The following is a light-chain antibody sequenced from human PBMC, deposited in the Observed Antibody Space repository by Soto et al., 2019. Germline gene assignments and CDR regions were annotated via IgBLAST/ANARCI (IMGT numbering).Light chain of an antibody. J-gene: IGLJ3*02. CDR3: QYYDSSLSAWV. CDR1: SPNIGTGYD. Sequence: QSVLTQPPSVSGAPGQRVTISCTGSSPNIGTGYDVHWYQQLPGTAPKLLIYGNNNRPSGVPDRFSGSKSGTSASLAITGLQAEDEADYYCQYYDSSLSAWVFGGGTKLTVL. V-gene: IGLV1-40*01. CDR2: GNN.